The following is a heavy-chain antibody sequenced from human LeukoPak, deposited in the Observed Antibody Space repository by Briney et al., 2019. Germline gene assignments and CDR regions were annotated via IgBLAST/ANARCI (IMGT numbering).Heavy chain of an antibody. Sequence: GGPLNSSCQGSGYSFTNYLCGGVGQMPGKGLDGMGIIYPDESDTRYSPSFQGQVTIPANKSITPSYLQWGSLKASDTACFYFARRAYEAHYFDYWGQGTLVTVSS. J-gene: IGHJ4*02. CDR1: GYSFTNYL. D-gene: IGHD3-22*01. CDR3: ARRAYEAHYFDY. V-gene: IGHV5-51*01. CDR2: IYPDESDT.